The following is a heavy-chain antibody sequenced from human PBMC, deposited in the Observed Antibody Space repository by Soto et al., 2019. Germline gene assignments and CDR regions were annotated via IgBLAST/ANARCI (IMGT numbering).Heavy chain of an antibody. CDR2: IIPIFGTA. CDR3: AREEAPYYDGSGSNSNGLDP. D-gene: IGHD3-10*01. Sequence: SESRRGTYRCYSLRWPYHAPGQGLEWMGGIIPIFGTANYAQKFQGRVTITADESTSTAYMELSSLRSEDTAVYYCAREEAPYYDGSGSNSNGLDPWGNGTLVTVSS. CDR1: RGTYRCYS. V-gene: IGHV1-69*01. J-gene: IGHJ5*02.